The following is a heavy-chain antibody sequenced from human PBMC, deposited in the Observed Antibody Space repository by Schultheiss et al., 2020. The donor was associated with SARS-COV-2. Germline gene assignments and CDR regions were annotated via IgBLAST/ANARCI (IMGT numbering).Heavy chain of an antibody. D-gene: IGHD3-10*01. V-gene: IGHV2-70*11. Sequence: SGPTLVKPTQTLTLTCTFSGFSLSTSGMCVSWIRQPQGKALEWLARIDWDDDKYYSTSLKTRLTISKDTSKNQVVLTMTNMDPVDTATYYCARTGYGSGSRYFDYWGQGTLVTVSS. CDR3: ARTGYGSGSRYFDY. CDR2: IDWDDDK. CDR1: GFSLSTSGMC. J-gene: IGHJ4*02.